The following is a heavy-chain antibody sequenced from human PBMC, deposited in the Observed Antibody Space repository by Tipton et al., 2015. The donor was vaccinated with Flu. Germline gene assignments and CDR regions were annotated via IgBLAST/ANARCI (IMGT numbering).Heavy chain of an antibody. J-gene: IGHJ3*02. CDR1: GGSISSGGYY. CDR3: VRDVYGTDAFEI. CDR2: MYYSGST. V-gene: IGHV4-31*03. Sequence: TLSLTCTVSGGSISSGGYYWSWIRQHPGKGLEWIGYMYYSGSTYYNPSLKSRVTISVDTSKNPFSLKLSSVTAADTAVYYCVRDVYGTDAFEIWGQGTKVTVSS. D-gene: IGHD2-8*01.